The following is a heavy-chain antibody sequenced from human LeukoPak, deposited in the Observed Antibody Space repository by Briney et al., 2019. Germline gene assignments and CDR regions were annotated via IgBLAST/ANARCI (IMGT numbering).Heavy chain of an antibody. D-gene: IGHD4-11*01. CDR1: GFTLSGSA. J-gene: IGHJ4*02. CDR2: IRSKANSYAT. Sequence: GGSLRLSCAASGFTLSGSAMHWVRQASGIGLEWVGRIRSKANSYATAYAASVKGRFTISRDDSKNTAYLQMNSLKTEDTAVYYCTIVEKACSNLCYFDYWGQGTLVTVSS. CDR3: TIVEKACSNLCYFDY. V-gene: IGHV3-73*01.